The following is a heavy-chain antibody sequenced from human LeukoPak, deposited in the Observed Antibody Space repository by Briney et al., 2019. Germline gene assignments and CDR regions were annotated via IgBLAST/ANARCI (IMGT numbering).Heavy chain of an antibody. CDR2: IYYSGST. J-gene: IGHJ4*02. CDR1: GASISSGGYY. D-gene: IGHD3-10*01. V-gene: IGHV4-31*03. Sequence: PSQTLSLTCTVSGASISSGGYYWSWIRQHPGKGLEWIGYIYYSGSTYSTPSLQSRVTISVDTSKNHFSLKLGSVTAADTAVYFCARGLYYSGSGRTFDSWGQGTLVTVSS. CDR3: ARGLYYSGSGRTFDS.